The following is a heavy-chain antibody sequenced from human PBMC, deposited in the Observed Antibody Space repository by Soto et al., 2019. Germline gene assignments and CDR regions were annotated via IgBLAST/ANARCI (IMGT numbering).Heavy chain of an antibody. CDR1: GFTFSDYT. CDR3: ARVRREGIAIAQMDV. J-gene: IGHJ6*02. D-gene: IGHD2-21*01. V-gene: IGHV3-21*01. CDR2: TTSSSIYK. Sequence: EVQLVEYGGGLVKPGGSLRLSCAASGFTFSDYTLNWVRQAPGKGLQWVASTTSSSIYKYYADSMKGRFTISRDNAENSLYLEMNSLSAEDTAVYYCARVRREGIAIAQMDVWGQGTTVTVSS.